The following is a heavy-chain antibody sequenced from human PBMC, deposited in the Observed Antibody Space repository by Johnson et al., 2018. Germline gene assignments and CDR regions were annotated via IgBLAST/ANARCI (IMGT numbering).Heavy chain of an antibody. J-gene: IGHJ3*02. CDR1: GGSITSSRFY. Sequence: QVQLQESGPGLVKPSETLSLPCTVSGGSITSSRFYWCWIRQPPGKGLEWIGSLYYSGSTHYNPSLKRRATISVDTSMNQFSLKLTSGTAADTAVYYRGRHRGYGDFQDAFDIWGQGTMVTVSS. D-gene: IGHD4-17*01. CDR3: GRHRGYGDFQDAFDI. V-gene: IGHV4-39*01. CDR2: LYYSGST.